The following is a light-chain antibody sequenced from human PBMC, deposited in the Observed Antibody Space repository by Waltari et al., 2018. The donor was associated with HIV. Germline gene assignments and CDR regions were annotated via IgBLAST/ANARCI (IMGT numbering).Light chain of an antibody. CDR3: QQSYNTPPFT. V-gene: IGKV1-39*01. Sequence: DIQMTQSPSSLSASVGDRVTITCRASQNVDRYVHWYQQKPGKAPKHLIYAASSLQSGVPSRFSGSGSGTEFTLTITSLQPEDFATYYCQQSYNTPPFTFGPGTKVDIK. CDR1: QNVDRY. J-gene: IGKJ3*01. CDR2: AAS.